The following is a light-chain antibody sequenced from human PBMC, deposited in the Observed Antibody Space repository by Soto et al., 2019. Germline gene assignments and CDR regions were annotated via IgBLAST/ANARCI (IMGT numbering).Light chain of an antibody. J-gene: IGLJ2*01. V-gene: IGLV2-14*01. CDR1: SSDVGGYNY. CDR3: SSKTSTSTIL. Sequence: QSVLTQPASVSGSPGQSITISCTGGSSDVGGYNYVAWYQQHPGKAPKLLIYEVSNRPPGVPNRFSASKSGNTASLTISGLQAEDEALYYCSSKTSTSTILFGGGTKLTVL. CDR2: EVS.